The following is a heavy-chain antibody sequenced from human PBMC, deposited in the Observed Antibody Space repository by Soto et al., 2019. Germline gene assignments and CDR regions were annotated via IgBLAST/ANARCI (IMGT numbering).Heavy chain of an antibody. D-gene: IGHD5-12*01. CDR2: IYYSGST. CDR3: ARDQYSGYQFHY. CDR1: GGSISSGDYY. J-gene: IGHJ4*02. V-gene: IGHV4-31*03. Sequence: SETLSLTCTVSGGSISSGDYYWSWIRQHPGKGLEWIGYIYYSGSTYYNPSLRSRVTISVDTSKNQFSLKLSSVTAADTAVYYCARDQYSGYQFHYWGQGTLVTVSS.